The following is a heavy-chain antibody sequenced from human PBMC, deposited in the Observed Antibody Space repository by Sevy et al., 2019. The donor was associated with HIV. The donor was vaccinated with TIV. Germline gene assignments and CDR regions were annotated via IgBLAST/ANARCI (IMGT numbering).Heavy chain of an antibody. V-gene: IGHV3-23*01. CDR1: GFTFSNYA. CDR3: ARKYDSSGYFDY. Sequence: VGSLRLSCAASGFTFSNYAMNWVRQAPGKGLEWVSGISGSGGSGDKTNYADSVKGRFTISRDDSKNSLYLQLNSLRAEDPAIYYCARKYDSSGYFDYWGQGTLVTVSS. CDR2: ISGSGGSGDKT. J-gene: IGHJ4*02. D-gene: IGHD3-22*01.